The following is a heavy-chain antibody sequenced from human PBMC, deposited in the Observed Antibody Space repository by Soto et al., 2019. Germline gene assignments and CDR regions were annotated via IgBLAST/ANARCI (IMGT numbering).Heavy chain of an antibody. V-gene: IGHV3-23*01. Sequence: GGSLRLSCAAFGFTFSSYAMNWVRQAPGKGLEWVSGLSKSGESTYYAASVKGRFTISRDNSKDTLYLQMNSLRAEDTAVYYCAKATRLDYWGQGTLVTVSS. J-gene: IGHJ4*02. CDR1: GFTFSSYA. CDR3: AKATRLDY. CDR2: LSKSGEST.